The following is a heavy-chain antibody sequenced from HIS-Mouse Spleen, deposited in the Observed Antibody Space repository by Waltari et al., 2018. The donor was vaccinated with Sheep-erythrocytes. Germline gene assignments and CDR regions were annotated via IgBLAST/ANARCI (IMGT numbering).Heavy chain of an antibody. Sequence: QVQLQESGPGLVKPSQTLSLTCTVSGGSISSGGYYLSWIRQHPGKGLEWIGYIYYSGSTYYNPSLKSRVTISVDTSKNQFSLKLSSVTAADTAVYYCARLITMVRGVTWYFDLWGRGTLVTVSS. CDR1: GGSISSGGYY. D-gene: IGHD3-10*01. V-gene: IGHV4-31*03. CDR2: IYYSGST. CDR3: ARLITMVRGVTWYFDL. J-gene: IGHJ2*01.